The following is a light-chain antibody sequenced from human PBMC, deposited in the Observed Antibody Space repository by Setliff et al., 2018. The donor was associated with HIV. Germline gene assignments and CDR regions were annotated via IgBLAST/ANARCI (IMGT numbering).Light chain of an antibody. J-gene: IGLJ2*01. Sequence: QSVLTQPASVPGSPGQSITISCTGSSSDIGDYESVSWYQQHPGEVPKLMIYDVTKRPSGVSNRFSASKSGNTASLTISGLQAEDEAHYYCCSYAGGDTWIVGGGTK. CDR1: SSDIGDYES. CDR2: DVT. CDR3: CSYAGGDTWI. V-gene: IGLV2-23*02.